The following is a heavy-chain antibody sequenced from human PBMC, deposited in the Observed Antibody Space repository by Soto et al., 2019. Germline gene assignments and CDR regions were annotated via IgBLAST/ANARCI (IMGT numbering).Heavy chain of an antibody. CDR1: GFTFRNYA. CDR3: TRILWSSRRDALDI. CDR2: IGTSGTPT. V-gene: IGHV3-23*01. Sequence: GGSLRLSCIASGFTFRNYAMAWVRQAPGEDLEWASAIGTSGTPTLYADSVKSRFSISRDDSRNTVSLQMNSLGVEDTATYYCTRILWSSRRDALDIWGQGTTVTVSS. J-gene: IGHJ6*02. D-gene: IGHD2-21*01.